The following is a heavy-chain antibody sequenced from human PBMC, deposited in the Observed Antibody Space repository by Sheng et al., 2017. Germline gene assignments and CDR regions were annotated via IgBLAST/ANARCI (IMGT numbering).Heavy chain of an antibody. J-gene: IGHJ5*02. Sequence: PGGSLRLSCAASGFTFSDYYMSWIRQAPGKGLEWVSYISSSSSYTNYADSVKGRFTISRDNAKNSLYLQMNSLRAEDTAVYYCARDFSRYGGLGWFDPWGQGTLVTVSS. CDR3: ARDFSRYGGLGWFDP. CDR1: GFTFSDYY. CDR2: ISSSSSYT. D-gene: IGHD4-17*01. V-gene: IGHV3-11*06.